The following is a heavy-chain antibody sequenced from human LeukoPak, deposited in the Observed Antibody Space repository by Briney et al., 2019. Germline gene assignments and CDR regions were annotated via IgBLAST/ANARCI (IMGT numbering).Heavy chain of an antibody. V-gene: IGHV4-59*06. CDR1: GGSISSYY. CDR2: IYYSGST. Sequence: SETLSLTCTVSGGSISSYYWSWIRQPPGKGLEWIGYIYYSGSTYYNPSLKSRVTISVDTSKNQFSLKLSSVTAADTAVYYCARDQSGEEDYYYGMDVWGQGTTVTVSS. J-gene: IGHJ6*02. D-gene: IGHD3-10*01. CDR3: ARDQSGEEDYYYGMDV.